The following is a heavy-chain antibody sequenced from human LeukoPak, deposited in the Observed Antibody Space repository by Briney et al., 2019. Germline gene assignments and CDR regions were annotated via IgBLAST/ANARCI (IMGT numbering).Heavy chain of an antibody. CDR1: GITFSSYA. J-gene: IGHJ4*02. D-gene: IGHD2-2*01. CDR3: ARVMGRYCSSNSCYVDY. CDR2: ISYDGSNK. V-gene: IGHV3-30*04. Sequence: GGSLRLSCAASGITFSSYAMHWVRQAPGKGLEWVAVISYDGSNKYYADSVKGRFTISRDNSKNTLYLQMNSLRAEDAAVYYCARVMGRYCSSNSCYVDYWGQGTLVTVSS.